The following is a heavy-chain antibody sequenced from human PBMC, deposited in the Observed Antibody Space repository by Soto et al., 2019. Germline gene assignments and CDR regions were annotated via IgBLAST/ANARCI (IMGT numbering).Heavy chain of an antibody. CDR2: IYHSGST. J-gene: IGHJ4*02. CDR3: AGVSDC. V-gene: IGHV4-30-2*01. CDR1: GGSISCGGYS. Sequence: PSETLSLTCAFSGGSISCGGYSWSWIRQPPGKGLGWIGYIYHSGSTYYNPSLKSRVTISVDRSKNQFSLKLSSVTAACTAVYYCAGVSDCWGQGTLVTVSS.